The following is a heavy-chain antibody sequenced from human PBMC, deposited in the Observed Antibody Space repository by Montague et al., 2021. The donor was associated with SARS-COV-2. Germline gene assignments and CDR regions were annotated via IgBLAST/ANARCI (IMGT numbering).Heavy chain of an antibody. CDR3: ARPRSGSYYSDFDY. J-gene: IGHJ4*02. CDR2: ISYDGSNK. Sequence: SLRLSCAASGFTFTSYAMHWVRQAPGKGLEWVAVISYDGSNKYYADSVKGRFTISRDNSKNTLYLQMNSLRAEDTAVYCCARPRSGSYYSDFDYWGQGTLVTVSS. CDR1: GFTFTSYA. V-gene: IGHV3-30*04. D-gene: IGHD1-26*01.